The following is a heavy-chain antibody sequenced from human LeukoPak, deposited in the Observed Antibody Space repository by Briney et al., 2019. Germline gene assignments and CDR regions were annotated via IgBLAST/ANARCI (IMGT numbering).Heavy chain of an antibody. CDR2: INHSGIT. V-gene: IGHV4-34*01. CDR3: ARGPDHAKVGY. CDR1: SGSVSDYY. D-gene: IGHD1-14*01. J-gene: IGHJ4*02. Sequence: TSETLSLTCAVDSGSVSDYYWTWIRQPPGKGLEWIGEINHSGITDYNPSLKSRATMSIDTSKNQFSLKLSSVTAADTAVYYCARGPDHAKVGYWGQGTLVTVSS.